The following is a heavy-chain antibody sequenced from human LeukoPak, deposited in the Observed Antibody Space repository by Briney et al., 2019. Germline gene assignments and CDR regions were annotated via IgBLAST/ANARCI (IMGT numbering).Heavy chain of an antibody. D-gene: IGHD3-9*01. J-gene: IGHJ4*02. Sequence: ASVKVSCTPAGYSFVSYYMHWVRPAPGQGLEWMEIINPSGGGTTYAQKFQGRVTVTMDTSTRTVYMDLSSLRSDDTAVYYCARGDRLPGYSAPVGDYWGQGTLVTVSS. CDR3: ARGDRLPGYSAPVGDY. CDR1: GYSFVSYY. V-gene: IGHV1-46*01. CDR2: INPSGGGT.